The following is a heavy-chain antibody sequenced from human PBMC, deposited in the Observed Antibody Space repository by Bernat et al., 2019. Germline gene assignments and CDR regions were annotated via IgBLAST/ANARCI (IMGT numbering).Heavy chain of an antibody. CDR2: IYYSGST. D-gene: IGHD2-21*02. CDR3: AGGRDCLGDYYYYYYMDV. V-gene: IGHV4-31*03. J-gene: IGHJ6*03. Sequence: QMQLQESGPGLVKPSQTLSLTCTVSGGSISSGGYYWSWIRQHPGKGLEWIGYIYYSGSTYYNPSLKSRVTISVDTSKNQFSLKLSSVPAADTAVYSGAGGRDCLGDYYYYYYMDVWGKGTTVTVSS. CDR1: GGSISSGGYY.